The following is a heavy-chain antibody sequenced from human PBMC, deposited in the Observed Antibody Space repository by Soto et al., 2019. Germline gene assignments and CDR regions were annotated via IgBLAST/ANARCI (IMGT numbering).Heavy chain of an antibody. J-gene: IGHJ4*02. V-gene: IGHV3-53*01. Sequence: ELQLVESGGGLIQPGGSLRLSCAASGVSIISHYMSWVRQAPGKGLEWISLIYAGGSTFYADSVKGRFTISRDNSKNTLYLQMDSLTAEDTAVYYCASGDNGDNKFYFDFWGQGTMVTVSS. CDR3: ASGDNGDNKFYFDF. D-gene: IGHD7-27*01. CDR1: GVSIISHY. CDR2: IYAGGST.